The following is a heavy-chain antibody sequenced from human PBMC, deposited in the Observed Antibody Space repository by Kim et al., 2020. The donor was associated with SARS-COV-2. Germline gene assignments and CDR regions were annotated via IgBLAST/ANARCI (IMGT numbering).Heavy chain of an antibody. CDR2: INPSGGST. Sequence: ASVKVSCKASGYTFTSYYMHWVRQAPGQGLEWMGIINPSGGSTSYAQKFQGRVTMTRDTSTSTVYMELSSLRSEDTAVYYCAREEPIGAADLNWFDPWGQGTLVTVSS. J-gene: IGHJ5*02. V-gene: IGHV1-46*01. CDR1: GYTFTSYY. D-gene: IGHD6-13*01. CDR3: AREEPIGAADLNWFDP.